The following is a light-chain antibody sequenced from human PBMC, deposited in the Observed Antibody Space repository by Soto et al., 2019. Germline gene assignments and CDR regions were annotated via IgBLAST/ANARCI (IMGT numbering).Light chain of an antibody. J-gene: IGKJ1*01. CDR2: DAY. CDR1: QSVSNNY. CDR3: QRFGTSPPWT. V-gene: IGKV3-20*01. Sequence: EIVLTQSPGTLSLSPGERATLSCRASQSVSNNYLAWYQQKPGQAPRLLIYDAYNRATGIPARFSGSGSGTDFTLTITRLEPEDFAVYYCQRFGTSPPWTFGQGTKVDIK.